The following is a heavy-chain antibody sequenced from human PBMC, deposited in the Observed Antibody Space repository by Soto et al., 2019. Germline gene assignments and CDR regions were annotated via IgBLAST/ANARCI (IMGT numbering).Heavy chain of an antibody. CDR3: AREKYYYDSSGSIGHAFDI. V-gene: IGHV4-59*12. D-gene: IGHD3-22*01. CDR1: GGSISSYY. J-gene: IGHJ3*02. Sequence: PSETLSLTCTVSGGSISSYYWSWIRQPPGKGLEWIGYIYYSGSTYYNPSLKSRVTISVDTSKNQFSLKLSSVTAADTAVYYCAREKYYYDSSGSIGHAFDIWGQGTMVTVSS. CDR2: IYYSGST.